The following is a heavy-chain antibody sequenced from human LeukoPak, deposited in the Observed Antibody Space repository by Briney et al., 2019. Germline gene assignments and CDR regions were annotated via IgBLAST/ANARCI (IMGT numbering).Heavy chain of an antibody. CDR1: GFTFSSYE. D-gene: IGHD1-26*01. Sequence: PGGSLRLSCAASGFTFSSYEMNWVRQAPGKGLEWVSAISPSGRTTDYADSVKGRFTISRDNSKNTLYLQMNSLRAEDTAVYYCAKVVLVGAIFGPGYWGQGTLVTVSS. CDR2: ISPSGRTT. V-gene: IGHV3-23*01. CDR3: AKVVLVGAIFGPGY. J-gene: IGHJ4*02.